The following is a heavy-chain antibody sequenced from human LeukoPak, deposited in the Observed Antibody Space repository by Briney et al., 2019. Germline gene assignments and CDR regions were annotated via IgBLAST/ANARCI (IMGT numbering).Heavy chain of an antibody. CDR1: GFTFSSYG. V-gene: IGHV3-30*18. CDR2: ISYDGSNK. Sequence: GGSLRLSCAASGFTFSSYGMHWVRQAPGKGLEWVAVISYDGSNKYYADSVKGRFTISRDNSKNTLYLQMNSLRAEDTAVYYCAKDERWLQFVLGYWGQGTLVTVSS. D-gene: IGHD5-24*01. J-gene: IGHJ4*02. CDR3: AKDERWLQFVLGY.